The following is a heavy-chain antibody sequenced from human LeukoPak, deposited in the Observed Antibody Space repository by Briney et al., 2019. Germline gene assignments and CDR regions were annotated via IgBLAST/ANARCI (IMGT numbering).Heavy chain of an antibody. CDR2: IYTSGST. V-gene: IGHV4-61*02. CDR3: ARGWGSTSSNYFDP. Sequence: SETLSLTCTVSGGSISSGSYSWNWIRQPAGKGLEWIGRIYTSGSTNYSPSLRSRVTISIDTSKNQFSLKMNSVTAADTAVYYCARGWGSTSSNYFDPWGQGTLVTVSS. CDR1: GGSISSGSYS. D-gene: IGHD2-2*01. J-gene: IGHJ5*02.